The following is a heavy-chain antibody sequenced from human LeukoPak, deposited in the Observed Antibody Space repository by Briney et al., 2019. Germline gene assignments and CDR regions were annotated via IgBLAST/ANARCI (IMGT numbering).Heavy chain of an antibody. Sequence: PSQTLSLTCTVSGGSLSSGGYYWSWIRQHPGKGLEWIGYIYYSGSTYYNPSLKSRVTISVDTSKNQFSLKLSSVTAADTAVYYCARGPGYSCYDLMNWFDPGGQGTLVTVSS. CDR1: GGSLSSGGYY. CDR2: IYYSGST. J-gene: IGHJ5*02. D-gene: IGHD5-12*01. CDR3: ARGPGYSCYDLMNWFDP. V-gene: IGHV4-31*03.